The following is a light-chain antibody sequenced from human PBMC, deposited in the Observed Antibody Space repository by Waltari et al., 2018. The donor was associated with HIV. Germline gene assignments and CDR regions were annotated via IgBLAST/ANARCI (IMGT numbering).Light chain of an antibody. J-gene: IGKJ1*01. Sequence: DIQMTQSPSPLSASVGDRVTITGRASQSVGRSLHWYQQTPGNAPRLVIHSVSDLQEGVPSRFSASGYGTVFTLSITSLQPEDFATYYCQQSYTFPRTFGQGTRVEI. CDR1: QSVGRS. CDR2: SVS. CDR3: QQSYTFPRT. V-gene: IGKV1-39*01.